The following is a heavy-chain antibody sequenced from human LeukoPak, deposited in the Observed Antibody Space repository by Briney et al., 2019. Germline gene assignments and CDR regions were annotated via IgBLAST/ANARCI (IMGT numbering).Heavy chain of an antibody. Sequence: ASVKVSCKTSGYTFTGYHLHWVRQAPGQGLEWMGSINPNSGFTNYAQRFQGRVTMTRDTSISTVYMELSRLTSDDTAVYYCARSGSYLNFDYWGQGTLVTVSS. J-gene: IGHJ4*02. CDR3: ARSGSYLNFDY. V-gene: IGHV1-2*02. CDR2: INPNSGFT. CDR1: GYTFTGYH. D-gene: IGHD1-26*01.